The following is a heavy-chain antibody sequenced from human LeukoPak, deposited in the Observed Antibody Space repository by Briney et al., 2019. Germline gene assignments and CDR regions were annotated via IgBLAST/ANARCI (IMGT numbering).Heavy chain of an antibody. Sequence: GGSLRLSCAASGFTLSSFAMTWARQAPGKGLEWVSVIGGSGGSTYYADSVKGRFTISRDNSKNTLYLQMNSLRVEDTAVYFCAKQSAGSSTWYSLHFDYWGEGARVTVSS. CDR2: IGGSGGST. J-gene: IGHJ4*02. CDR1: GFTLSSFA. CDR3: AKQSAGSSTWYSLHFDY. D-gene: IGHD6-13*01. V-gene: IGHV3-23*01.